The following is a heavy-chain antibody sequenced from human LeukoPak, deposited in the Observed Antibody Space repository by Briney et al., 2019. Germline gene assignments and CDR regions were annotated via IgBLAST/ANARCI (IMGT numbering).Heavy chain of an antibody. CDR3: ARVKSGSGSWAVFDY. CDR1: GYTFTSYY. V-gene: IGHV1-46*01. D-gene: IGHD3-10*01. J-gene: IGHJ4*02. CDR2: INPSGGST. Sequence: ASVKVFCKASGYTFTSYYMHWVRQAPGQGLEWMGIINPSGGSTSYAQKFQGRVTMTRDTSTSTVYMELSSLRSEDTAVYYCARVKSGSGSWAVFDYWGQGTLVTVSS.